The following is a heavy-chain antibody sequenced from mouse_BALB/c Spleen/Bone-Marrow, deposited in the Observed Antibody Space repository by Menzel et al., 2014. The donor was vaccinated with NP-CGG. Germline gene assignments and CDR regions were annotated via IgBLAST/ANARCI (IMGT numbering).Heavy chain of an antibody. CDR3: ARRFTTVVTTGDY. J-gene: IGHJ2*01. D-gene: IGHD1-1*02. Sequence: QVQLQQSGAELAKPGASVKMSCKASGYTFTSYWMHWVKQRPGQGLEWIGYINPNTGYPEYNQKFKDKATLTADKSSSTAYTQLSSLTSEDSAVYYCARRFTTVVTTGDYWGQGPTLTVSS. CDR2: INPNTGYP. CDR1: GYTFTSYW. V-gene: IGHV1-7*01.